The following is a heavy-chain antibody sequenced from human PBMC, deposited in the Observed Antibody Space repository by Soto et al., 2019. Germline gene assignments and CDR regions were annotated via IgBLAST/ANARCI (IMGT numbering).Heavy chain of an antibody. Sequence: GGSLRLSCAASGFTFSSYAMSWVRQAPGKGLEWVSAISGSGGSTYYAGSVKGRFTISRDNSKNTLYLQMNSLRAEDTAVYYCAKVMDYGDYVGIDYWGQGTLVTVSS. J-gene: IGHJ4*02. D-gene: IGHD4-17*01. V-gene: IGHV3-23*01. CDR3: AKVMDYGDYVGIDY. CDR2: ISGSGGST. CDR1: GFTFSSYA.